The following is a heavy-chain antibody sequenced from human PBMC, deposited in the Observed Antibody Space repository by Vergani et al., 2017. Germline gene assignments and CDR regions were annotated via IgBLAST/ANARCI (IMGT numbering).Heavy chain of an antibody. V-gene: IGHV3-11*01. CDR2: ISSSGSTI. Sequence: QVQLVESGGGLVKPGGSLRLSCAASGFTFSDYYMSWIRQAPGKGLEWVSYISSSGSTIYYADSVKGRFTISRDNAKNSLYLQMNSLRAADTAVYYCARDPCRSTSCYRGVYGMDVWGQGTTVTVSS. J-gene: IGHJ6*02. D-gene: IGHD2-2*02. CDR1: GFTFSDYY. CDR3: ARDPCRSTSCYRGVYGMDV.